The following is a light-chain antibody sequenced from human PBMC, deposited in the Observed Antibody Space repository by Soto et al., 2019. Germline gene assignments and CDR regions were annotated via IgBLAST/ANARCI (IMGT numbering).Light chain of an antibody. J-gene: IGKJ1*01. CDR2: DAS. Sequence: DIQMTQSPSTLSATAGDRVTITCRASQSISAWLAWYQQKPGKAPKLLIYDASNLESGVPSRFSGSGSGTEFTLTISNLQPDDFATYYCQPYENYWTLGQGTKVDIK. CDR3: QPYENYWT. CDR1: QSISAW. V-gene: IGKV1-5*01.